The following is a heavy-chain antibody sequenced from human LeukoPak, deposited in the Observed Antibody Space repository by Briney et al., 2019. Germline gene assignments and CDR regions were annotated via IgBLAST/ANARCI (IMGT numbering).Heavy chain of an antibody. Sequence: GGSLRLSCAASGFTISDHYMDWVRQAPGMGLEWVGRTRNKPNSYTTEYAASVKGRFTISRDDSRNSVYLHMNRLRTEDTAVYFCTTDRGLVGASGYLDSWGQGTLVTVSS. J-gene: IGHJ4*02. V-gene: IGHV3-72*01. CDR3: TTDRGLVGASGYLDS. D-gene: IGHD1-26*01. CDR1: GFTISDHY. CDR2: TRNKPNSYTT.